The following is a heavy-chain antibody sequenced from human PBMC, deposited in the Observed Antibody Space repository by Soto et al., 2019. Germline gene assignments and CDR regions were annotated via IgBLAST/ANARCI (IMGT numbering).Heavy chain of an antibody. V-gene: IGHV4-34*01. CDR1: GGSFSGYY. J-gene: IGHJ6*02. CDR3: ARERRRTERTNYGMDV. Sequence: SETLSLTCAVYGGSFSGYYWSWIRQPPGKGLEWIGEINHSGSTNYNPSLKSRVTISVDTSKNQFSLKLSSVTAADTAVYYCARERRRTERTNYGMDVWGQGTKGTVS. CDR2: INHSGST.